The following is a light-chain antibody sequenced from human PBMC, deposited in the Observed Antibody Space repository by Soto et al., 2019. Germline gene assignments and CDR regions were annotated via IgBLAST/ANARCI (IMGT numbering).Light chain of an antibody. CDR2: DVS. CDR3: CSYAGSYTWV. V-gene: IGLV2-11*01. CDR1: SSDVGAYNF. Sequence: QSALTQPRSLSGSPGQSVTISCTGTSSDVGAYNFVSWYQQHPGKAPKVLIYDVSKRPSGVPDRFSGSKSGNTSSLTISGLQAEDEAAYYCCSYAGSYTWVFGGGTKVTV. J-gene: IGLJ3*02.